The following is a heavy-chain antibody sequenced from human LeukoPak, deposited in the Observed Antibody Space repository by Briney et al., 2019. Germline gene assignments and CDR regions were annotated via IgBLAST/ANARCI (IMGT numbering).Heavy chain of an antibody. CDR3: ARGQQWLEAFDY. Sequence: VASVKVSCKASGYTFTSYDINWVRQATGQGLEWMGWMNPNSGNTGYAQKFQGRVTMTRDTSIRTAYMEVSSLRSDDTAVYYCARGQQWLEAFDYWGLGTLATVSS. J-gene: IGHJ4*02. CDR2: MNPNSGNT. D-gene: IGHD6-19*01. V-gene: IGHV1-8*01. CDR1: GYTFTSYD.